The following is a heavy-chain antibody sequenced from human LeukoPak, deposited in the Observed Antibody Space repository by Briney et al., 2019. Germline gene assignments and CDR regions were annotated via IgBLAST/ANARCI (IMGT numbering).Heavy chain of an antibody. CDR2: TNPTDGST. CDR1: GNTFTSYY. Sequence: GASVKVSCKASGNTFTSYYIHWVRQAPGRGLEWMGVTNPTDGSTSYAQRIQGRVTMTSDTSTSTVYMDLRGLRSEDTAVYYSARARPIQLWLLGWFDPWAREPWSPSPQ. D-gene: IGHD5-18*01. J-gene: IGHJ5*02. V-gene: IGHV1-46*01. CDR3: ARARPIQLWLLGWFDP.